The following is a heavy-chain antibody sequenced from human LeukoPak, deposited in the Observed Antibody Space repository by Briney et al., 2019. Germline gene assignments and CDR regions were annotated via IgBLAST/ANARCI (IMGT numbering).Heavy chain of an antibody. CDR2: IRYDGSNK. V-gene: IGHV3-30*02. CDR3: AREVGWAAGAGYDY. Sequence: PGGSLRLSCAASGFTFSSYGMHWVRQAPGKGLEWVAFIRYDGSNKYYADSVKGRFTISRDNSKNTLYLQMNSLRAEDTAVYYCAREVGWAAGAGYDYLGQGTLVTVSS. D-gene: IGHD6-13*01. CDR1: GFTFSSYG. J-gene: IGHJ4*02.